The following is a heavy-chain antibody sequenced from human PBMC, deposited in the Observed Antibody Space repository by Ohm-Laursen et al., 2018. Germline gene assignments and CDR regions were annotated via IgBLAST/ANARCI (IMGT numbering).Heavy chain of an antibody. D-gene: IGHD3-10*01. CDR3: ARGLIMVRGVIIRDY. J-gene: IGHJ4*02. Sequence: SSVKVSCKASGYTFTSYDIIWVRQASGQGPEWMGWMNPNSHNTGYARKFRGRVSMTSDSSISTAYMELSSLRSEDTAVYYCARGLIMVRGVIIRDYWGQGTLVTVSS. V-gene: IGHV1-8*01. CDR2: MNPNSHNT. CDR1: GYTFTSYD.